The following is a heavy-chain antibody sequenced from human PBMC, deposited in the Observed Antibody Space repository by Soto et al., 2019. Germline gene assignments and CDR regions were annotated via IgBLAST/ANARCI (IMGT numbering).Heavy chain of an antibody. CDR1: GYSFTSYW. J-gene: IGHJ6*02. D-gene: IGHD2-2*01. Sequence: GESLKISCKGSGYSFTSYWIGWVRQMPGKGLGWMGIIYPGDSDTRYSPSFQGQVTISXDXXXXTXYXQXXXLKAXDTAMYYCARHTNHHYYGMDVWGQGTTVTVSS. CDR3: ARHTNHHYYGMDV. V-gene: IGHV5-51*01. CDR2: IYPGDSDT.